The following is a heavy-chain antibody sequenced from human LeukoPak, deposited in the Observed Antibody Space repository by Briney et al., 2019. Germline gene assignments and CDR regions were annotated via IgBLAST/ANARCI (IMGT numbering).Heavy chain of an antibody. V-gene: IGHV3-21*01. CDR3: ASMTTVTPAVDY. D-gene: IGHD4-17*01. CDR1: GFTFSSYS. Sequence: GGSLRLSCAASGFTFSSYSMNWVRQAPGKGLEWVSSISSSSSYIYYADSVKGRFTISRDNAKNSLYLQMNSLRAEDTAVYYCASMTTVTPAVDYWGQGTLVPVSS. J-gene: IGHJ4*02. CDR2: ISSSSSYI.